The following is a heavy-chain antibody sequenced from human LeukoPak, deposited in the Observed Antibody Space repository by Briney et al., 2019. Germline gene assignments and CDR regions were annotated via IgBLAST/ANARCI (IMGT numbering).Heavy chain of an antibody. D-gene: IGHD4-23*01. V-gene: IGHV3-48*03. CDR3: ARGTVVDYFDY. CDR2: ISGSSSTI. Sequence: GGCLRLSCAAPRFTFSNYEMNWVRQAPGKGLEWVSYISGSSSTIYYADSVKGRFTISRDNTKNSLYLQMNSLRAEDTTVYYCARGTVVDYFDYWGQGTLVIVSS. CDR1: RFTFSNYE. J-gene: IGHJ4*02.